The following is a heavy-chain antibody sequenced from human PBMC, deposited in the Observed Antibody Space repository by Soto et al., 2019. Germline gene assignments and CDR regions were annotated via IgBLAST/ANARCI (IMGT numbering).Heavy chain of an antibody. CDR3: ALRPGGGGY. CDR1: GFTVSNNY. J-gene: IGHJ4*02. D-gene: IGHD3-10*01. Sequence: EVQLVESGGGLIQPGGSLRLSCAVSGFTVSNNYMSWVRQAPGKGLEGVSVIYSGGYTAYGDSVKGRFTISRDNSKNTLALKKNSREADDGAGYYWALRPGGGGYWGQGTLVTVSS. CDR2: IYSGGYT. V-gene: IGHV3-53*01.